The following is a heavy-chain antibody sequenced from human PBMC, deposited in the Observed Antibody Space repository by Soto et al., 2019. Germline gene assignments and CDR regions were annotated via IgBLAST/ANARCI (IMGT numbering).Heavy chain of an antibody. V-gene: IGHV3-66*01. CDR2: IYSGGST. CDR3: ASVPVAGTTRYFDL. CDR1: GFTVSSNY. J-gene: IGHJ2*01. D-gene: IGHD1-1*01. Sequence: EVQLVESGGGLVQPGGSLRLSCAASGFTVSSNYMSWVRQAPGKGLECVSVIYSGGSTHYADSVKGRFTISRDNSKNTLYLQMNSLRGDDTAVYYCASVPVAGTTRYFDLWGRGTLVTVSS.